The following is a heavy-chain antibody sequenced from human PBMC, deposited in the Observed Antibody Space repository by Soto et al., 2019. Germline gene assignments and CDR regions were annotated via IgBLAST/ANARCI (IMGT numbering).Heavy chain of an antibody. J-gene: IGHJ4*02. CDR3: ASSPRGSYFDY. V-gene: IGHV4-39*01. CDR2: IYHSGST. Sequence: QLQLQESGPGLVKPSETLSLTCIVSGGSISSSSYYWGWIRQPPGKGLEWIGSIYHSGSTYYNPSLKSRVTISVDTSKNQFSLKLSSVTAADTAVYYCASSPRGSYFDYWGQGTLVTVSS. D-gene: IGHD1-26*01. CDR1: GGSISSSSYY.